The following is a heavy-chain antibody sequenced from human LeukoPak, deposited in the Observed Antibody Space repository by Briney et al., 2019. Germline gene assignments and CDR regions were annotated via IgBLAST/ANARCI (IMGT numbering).Heavy chain of an antibody. Sequence: PSETLSLTCTVSGGSISSSSYYWGWIRQPPGKGLEWIGSIYYSGSTYYNPSLKSRVTISVDRSKNQFSLKLSSVTAADTAVYYCARRRGYYYMDVWGKGTTVTVSS. CDR1: GGSISSSSYY. CDR3: ARRRGYYYMDV. D-gene: IGHD5-12*01. J-gene: IGHJ6*03. CDR2: IYYSGST. V-gene: IGHV4-39*07.